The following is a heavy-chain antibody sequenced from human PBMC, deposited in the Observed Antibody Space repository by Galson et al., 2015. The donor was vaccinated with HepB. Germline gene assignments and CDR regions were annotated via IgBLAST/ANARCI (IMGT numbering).Heavy chain of an antibody. Sequence: SVKVSCKASGYTFTSYYMHWVRQAPGQGLEWMGIINPSGGSTSYAQKFQGRVTMTRDTSTSTVYMELSSLRSEDTAVYYCARSSSFPLDAFDIWGQGTMVTVSS. CDR2: INPSGGST. CDR3: ARSSSFPLDAFDI. J-gene: IGHJ3*02. CDR1: GYTFTSYY. D-gene: IGHD6-13*01. V-gene: IGHV1-46*03.